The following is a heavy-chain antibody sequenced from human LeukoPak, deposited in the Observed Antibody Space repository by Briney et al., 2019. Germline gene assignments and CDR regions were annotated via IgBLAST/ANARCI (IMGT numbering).Heavy chain of an antibody. V-gene: IGHV3-23*01. CDR3: ARDGAVAGIRNAFDI. CDR1: GFTFSSYA. Sequence: GGSLRLSCAASGFTFSSYAMSWVRQAPGKGLEWVSAISGSGGSTFYADSVKGRFTISGDYSKNTLYLQMNSLRAEDTAVYYCARDGAVAGIRNAFDIWSQGTKVTVSS. D-gene: IGHD6-19*01. CDR2: ISGSGGST. J-gene: IGHJ3*02.